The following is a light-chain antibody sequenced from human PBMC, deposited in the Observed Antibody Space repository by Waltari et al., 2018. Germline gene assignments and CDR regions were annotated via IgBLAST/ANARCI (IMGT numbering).Light chain of an antibody. CDR1: QSVSRV. V-gene: IGKV3-20*01. J-gene: IGKJ1*01. CDR3: QHYVSLPVT. CDR2: GAS. Sequence: EIVLTQSPGTLSLSPGERATLSCRASQSVSRVLAWYQQNPGQAPRLLIYGASNRATGIPDRFSGSGSGTDFSLIISRLEPEDFAVYYCQHYVSLPVTFGQGTKVEIK.